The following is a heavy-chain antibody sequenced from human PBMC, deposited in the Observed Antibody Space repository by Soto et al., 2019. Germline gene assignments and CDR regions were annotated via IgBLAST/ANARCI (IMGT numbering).Heavy chain of an antibody. V-gene: IGHV1-69*13. J-gene: IGHJ4*02. Sequence: SVKVSCKASGGTFSSYAISWVRQAPGQGLEWMGGIIPIFGTANYAQKFQGRVTITADESTSTAYMELSSLRSEDTAVYYCARPDDYYDSLTGYYSPFLYWGQGTLVTVSS. D-gene: IGHD3-9*01. CDR2: IIPIFGTA. CDR1: GGTFSSYA. CDR3: ARPDDYYDSLTGYYSPFLY.